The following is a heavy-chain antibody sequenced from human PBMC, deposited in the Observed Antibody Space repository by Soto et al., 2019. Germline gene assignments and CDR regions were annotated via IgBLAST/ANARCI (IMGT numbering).Heavy chain of an antibody. CDR3: ARDLASSGGSFHTLDY. Sequence: PGGSLRLSCAASGFTFSYFGMHWVRQAPGKGLEWMAIIWFDGSHKYYADSVKGRFTISRDNSKNTLYLQMSSLRAEDTAVYYCARDLASSGGSFHTLDYWGQGTLVTVSS. CDR1: GFTFSYFG. D-gene: IGHD1-26*01. V-gene: IGHV3-33*01. J-gene: IGHJ4*02. CDR2: IWFDGSHK.